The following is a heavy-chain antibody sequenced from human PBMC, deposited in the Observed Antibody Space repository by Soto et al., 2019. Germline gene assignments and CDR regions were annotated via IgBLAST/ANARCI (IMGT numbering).Heavy chain of an antibody. Sequence: PGGSLRLSCASSGFTFDDYGMSWVRQAPGKGLEWVSGINWNGGSTGYADSVKGRFAISRDDSKDMVYLQMNGLKTEDTGIYYCTTDSYSTMIVVRFDYWGHGTLVTVSS. J-gene: IGHJ4*01. CDR1: GFTFDDYG. V-gene: IGHV3-20*04. CDR2: INWNGGST. CDR3: TTDSYSTMIVVRFDY. D-gene: IGHD3-22*01.